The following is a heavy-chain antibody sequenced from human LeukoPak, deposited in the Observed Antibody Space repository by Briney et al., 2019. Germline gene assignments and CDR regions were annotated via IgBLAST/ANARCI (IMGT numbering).Heavy chain of an antibody. CDR1: GYTFTSCD. V-gene: IGHV1-8*01. D-gene: IGHD3-10*01. J-gene: IGHJ6*03. Sequence: ASVKVSCKASGYTFTSCDINWVRQATGQGLEWMGWMNPNSGNTGYAQKFQGRVTMTRNTSISTAYMELSSLRSEDTAVYYCARAGGWVYYYYMDVWGKGTTVTISS. CDR3: ARAGGWVYYYYMDV. CDR2: MNPNSGNT.